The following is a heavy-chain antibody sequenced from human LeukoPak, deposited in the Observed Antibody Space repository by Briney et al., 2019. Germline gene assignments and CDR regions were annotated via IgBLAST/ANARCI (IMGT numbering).Heavy chain of an antibody. V-gene: IGHV4-59*01. CDR2: IYYSGST. CDR3: ARAHSIRNWFDP. D-gene: IGHD4-11*01. CDR1: GGSISSYY. Sequence: SETLSLTCTVSGGSISSYYWSWIRQPPGKGLEWIGYIYYSGSTNYNPSLKSRVTISVDTSKNQFSLKLISVTAADTAVYYCARAHSIRNWFDPWGQGTLVTVSS. J-gene: IGHJ5*02.